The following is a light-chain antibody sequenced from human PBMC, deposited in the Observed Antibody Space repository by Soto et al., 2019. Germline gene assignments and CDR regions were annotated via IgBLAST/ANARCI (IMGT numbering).Light chain of an antibody. CDR3: QQYNSYSYT. Sequence: DIQMTQSPSTLSASVGDRVTITCRASQRISSWLAWYQQKPGKAPKLLIYDASSLASGVPSRFSGSGSGTEFTLTISSLQPDDFATYYCQQYNSYSYTFGQGTKLEIK. CDR1: QRISSW. J-gene: IGKJ2*01. CDR2: DAS. V-gene: IGKV1-5*01.